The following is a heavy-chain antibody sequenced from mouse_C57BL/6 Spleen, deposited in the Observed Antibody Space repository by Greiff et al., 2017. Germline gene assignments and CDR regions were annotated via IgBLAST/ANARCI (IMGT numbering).Heavy chain of an antibody. CDR2: LRHKANGYTT. D-gene: IGHD2-3*01. CDR3: ARYRAYDGYYVDY. CDR1: GFTFTDYY. Sequence: EVKVVESGGGLVQPGGSLSLSCAASGFTFTDYYMSWVRQPPGKALEWLGFLRHKANGYTTEYSASVKGRFTISRDNSQSILYLQMNALRAEDSATYYCARYRAYDGYYVDYWGQGTTLTVAS. J-gene: IGHJ2*01. V-gene: IGHV7-3*01.